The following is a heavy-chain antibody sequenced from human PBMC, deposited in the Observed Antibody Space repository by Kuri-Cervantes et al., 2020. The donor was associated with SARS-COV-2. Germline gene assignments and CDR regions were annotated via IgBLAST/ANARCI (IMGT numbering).Heavy chain of an antibody. Sequence: ASVKVSCKVSGYTLTELSMHWVRQAPGKGLEWMGGFNPEDGETIYAQKFQGRVTMTEDTSTDTAYMELSSLRSEDTAVYYFATSFVVVPAAIAQIYYYGMDVWGQGTTVTVSS. CDR3: ATSFVVVPAAIAQIYYYGMDV. CDR2: FNPEDGET. CDR1: GYTLTELS. V-gene: IGHV1-24*01. D-gene: IGHD2-2*01. J-gene: IGHJ6*02.